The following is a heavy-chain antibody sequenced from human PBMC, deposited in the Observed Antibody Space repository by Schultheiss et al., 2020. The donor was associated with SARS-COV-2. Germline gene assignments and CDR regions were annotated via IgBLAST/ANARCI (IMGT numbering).Heavy chain of an antibody. V-gene: IGHV3-48*01. D-gene: IGHD6-6*01. CDR2: ISSSGSTI. CDR3: ASQYSISQ. J-gene: IGHJ4*02. Sequence: GGSLRLSCAASGFTFSSYGMHWVRQAPGKGLEWVSYISSSGSTIYYADSVKGRFTISRDNSKNTLYLQMNSLRAEDTAVYYCASQYSISQWGQGTLVTVSS. CDR1: GFTFSSYG.